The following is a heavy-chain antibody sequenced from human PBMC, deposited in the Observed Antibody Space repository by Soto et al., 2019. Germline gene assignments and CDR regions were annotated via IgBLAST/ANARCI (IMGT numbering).Heavy chain of an antibody. V-gene: IGHV3-23*01. CDR2: ISGSGGST. J-gene: IGHJ4*02. CDR1: GLAFRSYA. Sequence: WDSLRLSRSASGLAFRSYAMTCSRQAPGKGLEWVSAISGSGGSTYSADSVKGRFTISRHNSKNTLYLQMNSLRAEDTAVYYCAKPSLYYIDYCGQGTLVTVSS. CDR3: AKPSLYYIDY.